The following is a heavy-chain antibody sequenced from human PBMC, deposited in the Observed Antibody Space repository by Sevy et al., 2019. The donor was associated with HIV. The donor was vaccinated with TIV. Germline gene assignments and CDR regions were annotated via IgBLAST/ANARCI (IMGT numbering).Heavy chain of an antibody. D-gene: IGHD6-25*01. V-gene: IGHV3-53*01. J-gene: IGHJ4*02. CDR1: GFTVSSNY. Sequence: GGSLRLSCAASGFTVSSNYMSWVRQAPGKGLEWVSVIYSSGSTYYSDSVKGRLTISRDKSKNTLYLQMNSLRAEDTDVYYCARDFREYSSGSFYFDYWGQGTLVTVSS. CDR2: IYSSGST. CDR3: ARDFREYSSGSFYFDY.